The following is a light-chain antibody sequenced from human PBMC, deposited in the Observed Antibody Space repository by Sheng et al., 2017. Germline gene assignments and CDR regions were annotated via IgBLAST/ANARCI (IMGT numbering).Light chain of an antibody. V-gene: IGKV1-39*01. CDR1: QSINSY. J-gene: IGKJ2*01. CDR2: AAS. Sequence: DIQMTQSPSSLSASVGDRVTITCRASQSINSYLNWFQQKPGKAPNLLIYAASSLQSGVPSRFSGSGSGTDFTLTISSLHPEDFGTYYCQQSYSVPSTFGQGTELEIK. CDR3: QQSYSVPST.